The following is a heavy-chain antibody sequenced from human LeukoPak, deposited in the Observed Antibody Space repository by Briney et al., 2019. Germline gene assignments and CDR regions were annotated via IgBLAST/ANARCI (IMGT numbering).Heavy chain of an antibody. Sequence: GGSLRLSCAASGFTFSSHWMSWVRQAPGKGLEWMASIRPDGSEEYYMDSVKGRFTISRDNAKNSLYLQMNSLRAEDTAVYYCARLLGTVTTYDYWGQGTLVTASS. D-gene: IGHD1-7*01. CDR3: ARLLGTVTTYDY. CDR1: GFTFSSHW. J-gene: IGHJ4*02. CDR2: IRPDGSEE. V-gene: IGHV3-7*01.